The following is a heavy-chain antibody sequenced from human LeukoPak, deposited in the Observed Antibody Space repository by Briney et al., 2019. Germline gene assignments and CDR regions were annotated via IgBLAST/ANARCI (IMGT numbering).Heavy chain of an antibody. CDR3: ARDLRLSQVGATAIDAFDI. J-gene: IGHJ3*02. CDR2: ISSSSSYI. V-gene: IGHV3-21*01. Sequence: GGSLRLSCAASGFSFSTYNMNWVRQAPGKGLEWVSSISSSSSYIYYADSVKGRFTISRDNAKNSLYLQMNSLRAEDTAVYYCARDLRLSQVGATAIDAFDIWGQGTMVTVSS. CDR1: GFSFSTYN. D-gene: IGHD1-26*01.